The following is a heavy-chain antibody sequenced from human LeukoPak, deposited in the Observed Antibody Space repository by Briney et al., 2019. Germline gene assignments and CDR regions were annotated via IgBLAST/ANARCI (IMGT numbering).Heavy chain of an antibody. Sequence: GESLKISCKGSGCSFTSYWISWVRQMPGKGLEWMGRIDPSDSYTYYSPSFQGHVTISADKSISTAYLQWSSLKASDTAMYYCARLSYDYVWGSYRPLFDYWGQGTLVTVSS. J-gene: IGHJ4*02. V-gene: IGHV5-10-1*01. D-gene: IGHD3-16*02. CDR2: IDPSDSYT. CDR3: ARLSYDYVWGSYRPLFDY. CDR1: GCSFTSYW.